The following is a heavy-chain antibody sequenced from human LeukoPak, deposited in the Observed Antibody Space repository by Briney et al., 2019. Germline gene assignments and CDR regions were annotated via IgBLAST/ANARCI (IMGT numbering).Heavy chain of an antibody. J-gene: IGHJ4*02. Sequence: GGSLRLSCAASGFTFSSYSIHWVRQTPGKGLEWVSSISSTSSYIYYADSVKGRFTISRGNAKNTVYLQMKSLRAEDTAVYYCARDWAGSSYDYWGQGTLVTVSS. CDR1: GFTFSSYS. V-gene: IGHV3-21*01. CDR2: ISSTSSYI. D-gene: IGHD3-10*01. CDR3: ARDWAGSSYDY.